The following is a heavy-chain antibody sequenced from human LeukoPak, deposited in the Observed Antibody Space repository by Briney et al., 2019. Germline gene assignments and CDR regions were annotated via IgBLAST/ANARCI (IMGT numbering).Heavy chain of an antibody. CDR2: IIPIFGTA. CDR1: GGTFSSYA. D-gene: IGHD2-15*01. J-gene: IGHJ4*02. Sequence: SVKVSCKASGGTFSSYAISWVRQAPGQGLEWMGRIIPIFGTANYAQKFQGRVTITRNTSISTAYMELSSLRSEDTAVYYCARGKGVAAILFDYWGQGTLVTVSS. V-gene: IGHV1-69*05. CDR3: ARGKGVAAILFDY.